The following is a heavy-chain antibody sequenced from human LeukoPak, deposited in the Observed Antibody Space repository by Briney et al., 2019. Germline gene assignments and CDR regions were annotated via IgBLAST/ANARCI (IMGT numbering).Heavy chain of an antibody. Sequence: SETLSLTSTASGASISSYYWSWIRQPPGKGLEWIGYVSDSGSTNYNPSLKSRVTISVDTSKNQFSLNLSSVTAADTAVYCCARQNGQLVNYWGQGILVTVSS. D-gene: IGHD6-6*01. J-gene: IGHJ4*02. CDR2: VSDSGST. V-gene: IGHV4-59*08. CDR3: ARQNGQLVNY. CDR1: GASISSYY.